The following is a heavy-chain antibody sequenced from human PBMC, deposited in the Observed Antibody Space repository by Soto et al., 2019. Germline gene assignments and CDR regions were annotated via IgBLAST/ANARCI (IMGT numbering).Heavy chain of an antibody. CDR2: IIAMFGTA. CDR3: ARGGVGANTYWYFDL. Sequence: QVQLVQSGAEVKKPGSSVKVSCKASGGTFSSYAISWVRQAPGQGLEWMGGIIAMFGTANYAQKFQGRLTITADESTSTAYMELSSLRSEDTAVYYCARGGVGANTYWYFDLWGRGTLVTVSS. J-gene: IGHJ2*01. CDR1: GGTFSSYA. V-gene: IGHV1-69*12. D-gene: IGHD1-26*01.